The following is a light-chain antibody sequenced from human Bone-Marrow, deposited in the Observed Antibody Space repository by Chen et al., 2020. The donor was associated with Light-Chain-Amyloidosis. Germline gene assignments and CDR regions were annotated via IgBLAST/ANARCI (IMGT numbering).Light chain of an antibody. Sequence: SYELTQPPSVSVSPGQTARIPRPGSVLPTKYAYWYQQKPGQAPVLGIHRDTERPSGISERFSGSSSGTTATLTIRGVQAEDEADYHCQSADSSGTYEVIFGGGTKLTVL. J-gene: IGLJ2*01. CDR3: QSADSSGTYEVI. V-gene: IGLV3-25*03. CDR2: RDT. CDR1: VLPTKY.